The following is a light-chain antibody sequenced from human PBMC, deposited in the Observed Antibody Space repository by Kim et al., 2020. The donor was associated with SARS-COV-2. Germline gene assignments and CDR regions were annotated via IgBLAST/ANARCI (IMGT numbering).Light chain of an antibody. V-gene: IGLV3-25*03. CDR3: QSADSSDTFWV. J-gene: IGLJ3*02. CDR1: ALPKQY. Sequence: PGQTAKITCSGDALPKQYAYWFQQKPGQAPVVVIYEDTERPSGIPERFSGSTSGTTVTLTISGVQAEDEADYYCQSADSSDTFWVFGGGTQLTVL. CDR2: EDT.